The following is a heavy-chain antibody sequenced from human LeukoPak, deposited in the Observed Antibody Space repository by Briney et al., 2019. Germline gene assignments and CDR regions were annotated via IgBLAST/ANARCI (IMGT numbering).Heavy chain of an antibody. CDR3: AREARRRRFDP. D-gene: IGHD6-6*01. Sequence: PSETLSLTCTVSGGSISSSSYYWGWIRQPPGKGLGWIGSIYYSGSTYYNPSLKSRVTISVDTSKNQFSLKLSSVTAADTAVYYCAREARRRRFDPWGQGTLVTVSS. J-gene: IGHJ5*02. CDR1: GGSISSSSYY. V-gene: IGHV4-39*07. CDR2: IYYSGST.